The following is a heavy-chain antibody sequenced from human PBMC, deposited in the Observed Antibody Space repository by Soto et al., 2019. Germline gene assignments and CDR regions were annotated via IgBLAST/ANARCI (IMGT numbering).Heavy chain of an antibody. D-gene: IGHD3-22*01. CDR3: ARGRPPHSSGYYLWFRRWFDP. CDR1: GGSFSGYY. CDR2: INHSGST. J-gene: IGHJ5*02. V-gene: IGHV4-34*01. Sequence: SETLSLTCAVYGGSFSGYYWSWIRQPPGKGLEWIGEINHSGSTNYNPSLKSRVTISVDTSKNQFSLKLSSVTAADTAVYYCARGRPPHSSGYYLWFRRWFDPWGQGTLVTVSS.